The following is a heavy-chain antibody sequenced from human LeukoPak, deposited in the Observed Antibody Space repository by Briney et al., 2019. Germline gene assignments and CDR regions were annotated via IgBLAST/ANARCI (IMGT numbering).Heavy chain of an antibody. V-gene: IGHV4-30-4*08. CDR3: ARGISMEVITPYYFDY. J-gene: IGHJ4*02. CDR1: GGSISSGDYY. Sequence: SETLSLICTVSGGSISSGDYYWSWIRQPPGKGLEWIGYIYYSGSTYYNPSLKSRVTISVDTSKNQFSLKLSSVTAADTAVYYCARGISMEVITPYYFDYWGQGTLVTVSS. D-gene: IGHD3-22*01. CDR2: IYYSGST.